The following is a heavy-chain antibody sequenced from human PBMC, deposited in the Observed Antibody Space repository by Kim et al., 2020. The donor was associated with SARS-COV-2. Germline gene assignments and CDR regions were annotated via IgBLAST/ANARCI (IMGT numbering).Heavy chain of an antibody. Sequence: NSAQAQKFQGRVTMTRKTSMSTAYMELSSLRSEDTAVYYCARRLRPHMDVWGQGTTVTVSS. D-gene: IGHD4-17*01. CDR2: NS. V-gene: IGHV1-8*01. J-gene: IGHJ6*02. CDR3: ARRLRPHMDV.